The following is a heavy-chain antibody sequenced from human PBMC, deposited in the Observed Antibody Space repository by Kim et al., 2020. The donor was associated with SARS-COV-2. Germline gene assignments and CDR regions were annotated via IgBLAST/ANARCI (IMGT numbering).Heavy chain of an antibody. Sequence: GGSLRLSCAASGFTFDDYAMHWVRQAPGKGLEWVSGISWNSGSIGYADSVKGRFTISRDNAKNSLYLQMNSLRAEDTALYYCAREAITMIVVVIPWETHDAFDIWGQGTMVTVSS. CDR2: ISWNSGSI. CDR3: AREAITMIVVVIPWETHDAFDI. D-gene: IGHD3-22*01. V-gene: IGHV3-9*01. CDR1: GFTFDDYA. J-gene: IGHJ3*02.